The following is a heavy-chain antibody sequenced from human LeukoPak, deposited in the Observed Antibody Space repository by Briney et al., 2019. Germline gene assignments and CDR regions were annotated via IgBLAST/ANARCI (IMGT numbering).Heavy chain of an antibody. J-gene: IGHJ4*02. V-gene: IGHV3-30-3*01. D-gene: IGHD2-21*02. Sequence: SCKASGGTFSSYAMHWVRQAPGKGLEWVAVISYDGSNKYYADSVKGRFTISRDNSKNTLYLQMNSLRTEDTAVYYCARDAGVRYCGGDCYSRFVYWGQGTLVTVSS. CDR1: GGTFSSYA. CDR3: ARDAGVRYCGGDCYSRFVY. CDR2: ISYDGSNK.